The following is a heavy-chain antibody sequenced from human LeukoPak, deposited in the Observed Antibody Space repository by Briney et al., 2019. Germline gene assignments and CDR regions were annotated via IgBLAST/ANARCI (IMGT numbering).Heavy chain of an antibody. V-gene: IGHV3-23*01. CDR2: FSASDGST. CDR1: GFTFSTYA. D-gene: IGHD7-27*01. Sequence: GGSLRLSCAASGFTFSTYAMSWVRQAPGKGLEWVSTFSASDGSTYYTDSVKGRFTISRDNSKNTLYLQLNSLRAEDTAVYYCARHSPLWGYWGQGTLVTVSS. J-gene: IGHJ4*02. CDR3: ARHSPLWGY.